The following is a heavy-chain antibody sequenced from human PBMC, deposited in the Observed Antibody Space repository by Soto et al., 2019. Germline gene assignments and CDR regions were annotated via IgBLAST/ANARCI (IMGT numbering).Heavy chain of an antibody. D-gene: IGHD2-8*01. CDR2: ISSSSSYI. CDR1: GFTFSSYS. Sequence: LRLSCAASGFTFSSYSMNWVRQAPGKGLEWVSSISSSSSYIYYADSVKGRFTISRDNAKNSLYLQMNSLRAEDTAVYYCARDGNPYCTNGVCYSFDLNWFDPWGQGTLVTV. CDR3: ARDGNPYCTNGVCYSFDLNWFDP. V-gene: IGHV3-21*01. J-gene: IGHJ5*02.